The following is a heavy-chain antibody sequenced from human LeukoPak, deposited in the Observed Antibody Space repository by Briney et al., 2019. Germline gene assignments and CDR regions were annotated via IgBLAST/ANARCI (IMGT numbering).Heavy chain of an antibody. J-gene: IGHJ6*02. Sequence: QPGGSLRLSCAASGFTFSSYAMHWVRQAPGKGLEWVAVISYDGSNKYYADSVKGRFTISRDNSKNTLYLQMNSLRAEDTAVYYCARVVPAAKNYYYYGMDVWGQGTTVTVSS. D-gene: IGHD2-2*01. CDR3: ARVVPAAKNYYYYGMDV. CDR2: ISYDGSNK. V-gene: IGHV3-30-3*01. CDR1: GFTFSSYA.